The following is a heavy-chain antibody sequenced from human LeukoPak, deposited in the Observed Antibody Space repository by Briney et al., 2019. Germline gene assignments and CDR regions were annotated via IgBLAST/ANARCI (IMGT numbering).Heavy chain of an antibody. V-gene: IGHV1-69*05. CDR2: IIPIFGTA. CDR3: ARLAGSYYFDY. J-gene: IGHJ4*02. Sequence: GASVKVSFKASGGTFISYAISWVGQAPGQGREWMGGIIPIFGTANYAQKFQGRVTITTDESTSTAYMELSSLRSEDTAVYYCARLAGSYYFDYWGQGTLVTVSS. CDR1: GGTFISYA.